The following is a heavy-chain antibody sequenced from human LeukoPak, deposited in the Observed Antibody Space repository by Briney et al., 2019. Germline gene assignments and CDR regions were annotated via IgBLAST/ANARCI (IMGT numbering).Heavy chain of an antibody. CDR3: ARGGDSSGYLVPLGY. D-gene: IGHD3-22*01. V-gene: IGHV4-30-2*01. CDR2: IYHSGST. CDR1: GGSISSGGYY. J-gene: IGHJ4*02. Sequence: SQTLSLTCTASGGSISSGGYYWSWIRQPPGKGLEWIGYIYHSGSTYYNPSLKSRVTISVDTSKNQFSLKLSSVTAADTAVYYCARGGDSSGYLVPLGYWGQGTLVTVSS.